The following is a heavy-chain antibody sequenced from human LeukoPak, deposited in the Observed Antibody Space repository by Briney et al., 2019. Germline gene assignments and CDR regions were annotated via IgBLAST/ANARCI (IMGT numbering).Heavy chain of an antibody. D-gene: IGHD5-24*01. V-gene: IGHV3-21*01. Sequence: GGSLRLSCAASGFIFSSYTMNWVRQAPGKGLEWVSSISSSSSYIYYADSVKGRFTISRDDAKNSLYLQMNSLRVEDTAVYYCARSADMGLQLTWLKYRGQGIIVTVSS. CDR3: ARSADMGLQLTWLKY. CDR2: ISSSSSYI. J-gene: IGHJ4*02. CDR1: GFIFSSYT.